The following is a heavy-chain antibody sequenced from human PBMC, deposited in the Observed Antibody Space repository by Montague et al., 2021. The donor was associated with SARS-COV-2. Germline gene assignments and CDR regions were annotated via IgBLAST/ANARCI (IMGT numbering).Heavy chain of an antibody. CDR3: ARPRGVGTYDI. V-gene: IGHV4-39*01. CDR2: IFYDGSI. D-gene: IGHD7-27*01. Sequence: SETLSLTCIVSGGSISSRTYYWGWIRQPPGKGLEWIGSIFYDGSIYYNPSLKSRVTISVDTSKNQFSLNLSSVTAADTAVYYCARPRGVGTYDIWGQGTMVTVSS. J-gene: IGHJ3*02. CDR1: GGSISSRTYY.